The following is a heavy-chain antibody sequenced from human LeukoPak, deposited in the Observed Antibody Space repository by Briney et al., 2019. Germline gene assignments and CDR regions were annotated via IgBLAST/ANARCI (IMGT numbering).Heavy chain of an antibody. CDR2: IKSKADGGTT. D-gene: IGHD2-2*01. Sequence: GGSLRLSCAASGLTFSNAWMRWVRQAPGKGLEWVGRIKSKADGGTTDYAAPVKGRFTISRDDSKNTVYLQMNDLKTEDTAVYYCTDRDHNTSWDFWGQGTLVTVSS. CDR1: GLTFSNAW. CDR3: TDRDHNTSWDF. J-gene: IGHJ4*01. V-gene: IGHV3-15*01.